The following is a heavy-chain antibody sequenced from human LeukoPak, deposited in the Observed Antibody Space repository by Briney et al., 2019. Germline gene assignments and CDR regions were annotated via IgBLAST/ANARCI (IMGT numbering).Heavy chain of an antibody. CDR2: SDISGST. CDR1: SGSISSGRYY. D-gene: IGHD5-24*01. CDR3: AWGPVATIGPSKGVAFDI. Sequence: SETLSLTCTVSSGSISSGRYYWSWIRQPAGKGLEWIGRSDISGSTYYNPSLKSRVTISVDTSKNQFSLKLSSVTAADTAVYYCAWGPVATIGPSKGVAFDIWGQGTMVTVSS. V-gene: IGHV4-61*02. J-gene: IGHJ3*02.